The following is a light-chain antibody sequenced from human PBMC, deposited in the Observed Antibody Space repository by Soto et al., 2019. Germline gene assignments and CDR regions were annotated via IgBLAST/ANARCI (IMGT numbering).Light chain of an antibody. CDR1: QSVSSNF. V-gene: IGKV3-20*01. CDR3: QQYESSPRT. J-gene: IGKJ1*01. Sequence: EIVLTQSPGTLSLSPGERTTLSCRASQSVSSNFLDWYQQKPGQAPRLLIYGASSMATGIPDRFSGSGSGTDFTLTISRLEPEDFAVYYCQQYESSPRTFGQGTKVEI. CDR2: GAS.